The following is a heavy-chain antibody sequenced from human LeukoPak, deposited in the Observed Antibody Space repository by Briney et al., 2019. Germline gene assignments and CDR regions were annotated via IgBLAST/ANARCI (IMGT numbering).Heavy chain of an antibody. J-gene: IGHJ6*03. CDR3: ARDYFDSTNYPQTYYYYYMDV. CDR1: GFTFSRYS. CDR2: ISSTSTFI. D-gene: IGHD3-22*01. Sequence: PGGSLRLSRAASGFTFSRYSMNWVRQAPGKGLEWVASISSTSTFIYSADSVKGRFTISRDTAENSLFLQMNSLRAEDTAIYYCARDYFDSTNYPQTYYYYYMDVWGKGTTVTVSS. V-gene: IGHV3-21*01.